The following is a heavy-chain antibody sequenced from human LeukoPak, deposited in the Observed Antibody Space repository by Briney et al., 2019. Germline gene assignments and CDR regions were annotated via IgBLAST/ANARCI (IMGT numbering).Heavy chain of an antibody. CDR1: GFTFSSYG. V-gene: IGHV3-30*02. D-gene: IGHD3-10*01. CDR3: ARAYGSGSYYNVPLGY. Sequence: GGSLRLSCAASGFTFSSYGMHWVRQAPGKGLEWAAFIRYDGSNKYYADSVKGRFTISRDNSKNTLYLQMNSLRAEDTAVYYCARAYGSGSYYNVPLGYWGQGTLVTVSS. J-gene: IGHJ4*02. CDR2: IRYDGSNK.